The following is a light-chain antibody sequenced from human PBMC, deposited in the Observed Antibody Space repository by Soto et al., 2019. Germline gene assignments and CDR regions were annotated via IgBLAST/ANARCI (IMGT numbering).Light chain of an antibody. V-gene: IGKV3-11*01. CDR1: QSVSSY. CDR3: QQRSNWPLT. Sequence: EIVLTQSPATLSLSPGERATLSCRASQSVSSYLAWYQHKPGQAPRLLIYDASNRATGIPARFSGSGSGTDFTLTISTLEPEDFAVYYCQQRSNWPLTFGGRTKVEIK. J-gene: IGKJ4*01. CDR2: DAS.